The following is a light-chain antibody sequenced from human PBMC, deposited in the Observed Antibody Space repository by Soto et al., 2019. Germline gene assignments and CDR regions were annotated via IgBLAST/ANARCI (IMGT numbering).Light chain of an antibody. CDR2: GAS. J-gene: IGKJ5*01. Sequence: EIVMTQSPATLSVSPGERATLSCRASQSVSGNLAWYQQKPGQAPRLLIYGASTRATGIPARFSGSESGTEFTLTLSSLQSEDFAVYYCQQYNNWPPIAFGQGTRLEIK. V-gene: IGKV3-15*01. CDR3: QQYNNWPPIA. CDR1: QSVSGN.